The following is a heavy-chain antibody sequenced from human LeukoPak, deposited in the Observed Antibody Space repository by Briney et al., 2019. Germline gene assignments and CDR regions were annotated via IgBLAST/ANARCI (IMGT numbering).Heavy chain of an antibody. CDR3: ARVDSSDYVLDY. D-gene: IGHD3-22*01. J-gene: IGHJ4*02. CDR1: GYTFTRYG. Sequence: ASVTVSCKASGYTFTRYGMNWVRQAPGQGLEWMGWINTNTGNPTYAQAFTGRFVLSLDTSVSTAYLRISSLKAEDTAVYYCARVDSSDYVLDYWGQGTLVTVSS. V-gene: IGHV7-4-1*02. CDR2: INTNTGNP.